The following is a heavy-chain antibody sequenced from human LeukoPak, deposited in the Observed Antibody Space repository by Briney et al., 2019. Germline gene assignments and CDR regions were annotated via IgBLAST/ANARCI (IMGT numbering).Heavy chain of an antibody. Sequence: SETLSLTCSVSGGSINSGYYWGWIRQPPGKGLEWIGSIYHSGSTYYNPSLKSRVTISVDTSKNQFSLKLSSVTAADTAVYYCARLRGGPAEVDYWGQGTLVTVSS. D-gene: IGHD3-10*01. V-gene: IGHV4-38-2*01. CDR2: IYHSGST. CDR3: ARLRGGPAEVDY. CDR1: GGSINSGYY. J-gene: IGHJ4*02.